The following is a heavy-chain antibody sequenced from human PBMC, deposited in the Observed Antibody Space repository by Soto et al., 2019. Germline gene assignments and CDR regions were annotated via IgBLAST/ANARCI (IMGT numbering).Heavy chain of an antibody. V-gene: IGHV4-34*01. Sequence: QVQLQQWGAGLLKPSETLSLTCAVYGGSFSGYYWSWIRQPPGKGLEWIGEINHSGSTNYNPSLKSRVTISVDTSKNQFSPKLSSVTAADTAVYYCARAPTDKIFDYWGQGTLVTVSS. D-gene: IGHD4-17*01. CDR1: GGSFSGYY. CDR3: ARAPTDKIFDY. CDR2: INHSGST. J-gene: IGHJ4*02.